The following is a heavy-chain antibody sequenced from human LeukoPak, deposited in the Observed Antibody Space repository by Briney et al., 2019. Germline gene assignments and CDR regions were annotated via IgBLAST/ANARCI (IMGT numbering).Heavy chain of an antibody. CDR2: ISGSGDKT. V-gene: IGHV3-23*01. CDR1: GFSFNSYA. D-gene: IGHD2/OR15-2a*01. Sequence: GGSLSLSCAASGFSFNSYAMTWVRQAPGKGLEWVSVISGSGDKTYYADSVKGRFTISRDNSKNTLYLQMHSLRAEDTAKYYCAKGSHSTGWFYFDYWGQGTLVTVSS. CDR3: AKGSHSTGWFYFDY. J-gene: IGHJ4*02.